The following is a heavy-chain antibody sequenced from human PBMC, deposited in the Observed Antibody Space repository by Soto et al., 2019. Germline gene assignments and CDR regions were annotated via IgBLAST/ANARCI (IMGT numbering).Heavy chain of an antibody. CDR2: IYYSGST. V-gene: IGHV4-39*01. CDR1: GGSISSRGYY. J-gene: IGHJ5*02. CDR3: ATSNWFDP. Sequence: QLQLQESGPGLVKPSETLSLTCTVSGGSISSRGYYWGWIRQPPGKGLEWIGTIYYSGSTYYNPSLQSRVTISVDTSKNLFSLQLSSVTAADAAVYYCATSNWFDPWGQGTLVIVSS.